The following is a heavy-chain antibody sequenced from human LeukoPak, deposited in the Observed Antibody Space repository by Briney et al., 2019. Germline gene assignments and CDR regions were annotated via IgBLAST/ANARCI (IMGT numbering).Heavy chain of an antibody. Sequence: GGSLRLSCAASGFTFRSYWMSWVRQAPGKGLEWVANINQDGSEKYFVGSVKGRFTISRDSARNSLYLQMNSLRVEDTAVYYCARGATSSWDYWGQGTLVTVSS. J-gene: IGHJ4*02. CDR3: ARGATSSWDY. CDR2: INQDGSEK. CDR1: GFTFRSYW. D-gene: IGHD6-13*01. V-gene: IGHV3-7*03.